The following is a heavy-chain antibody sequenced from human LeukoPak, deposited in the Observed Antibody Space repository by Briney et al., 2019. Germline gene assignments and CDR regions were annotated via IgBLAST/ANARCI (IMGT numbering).Heavy chain of an antibody. CDR1: GYTFTSYG. CDR3: AREVAAAGSYYYYYYMDV. CDR2: ISAYNGNT. J-gene: IGHJ6*03. Sequence: ASVKVSCKASGYTFTSYGISWVRQAPGQGLEWMGWISAYNGNTNYAQKLQGRVTMTTDTSTSTAYMELRSLRSDDTAVYYCAREVAAAGSYYYYYYMDVWSKGTTVTVSS. D-gene: IGHD6-13*01. V-gene: IGHV1-18*01.